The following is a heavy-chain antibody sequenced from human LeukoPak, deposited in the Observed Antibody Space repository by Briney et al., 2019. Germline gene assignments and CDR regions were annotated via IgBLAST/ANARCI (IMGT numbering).Heavy chain of an antibody. CDR3: ARGPDLSTVVTEYYFDY. J-gene: IGHJ4*02. CDR2: IIPIFGTA. D-gene: IGHD4-23*01. CDR1: GGTFSSYA. V-gene: IGHV1-69*13. Sequence: SVKVSCKASGGTFSSYAISWVRQAPGQGLEWMGGIIPIFGTANYAQKFQGRVTITADESTSTAYMELSSLRSEDAAVYYCARGPDLSTVVTEYYFDYWGQGTLVTVSS.